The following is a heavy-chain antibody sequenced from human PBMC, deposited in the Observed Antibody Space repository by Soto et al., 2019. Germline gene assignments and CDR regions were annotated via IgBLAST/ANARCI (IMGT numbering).Heavy chain of an antibody. D-gene: IGHD6-19*01. J-gene: IGHJ5*02. CDR3: ARGVAGPLHWFDP. Sequence: ASVKVSCKASGYTFTSYAMHWVRQAPGQRLEWKGWINAGNGNTKYSQKLQGRVTITRDTSASTAYMELSSLRSEDTAVYYCARGVAGPLHWFDPWGQGTLVTVSS. CDR1: GYTFTSYA. CDR2: INAGNGNT. V-gene: IGHV1-3*01.